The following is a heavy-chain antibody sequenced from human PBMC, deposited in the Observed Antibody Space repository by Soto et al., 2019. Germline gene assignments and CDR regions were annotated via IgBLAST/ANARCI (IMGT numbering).Heavy chain of an antibody. CDR1: GGSFSGYY. Sequence: PSETLSLTCAVFGGSFSGYYWSWIRQPPGRGLEWIGEINHRGSTNYNPSLKSRVIMSVDTSKNQFSLKLTSVTAADTAVYYCATTNWNHNWFDPWGQGTLVTVSS. CDR2: INHRGST. CDR3: ATTNWNHNWFDP. J-gene: IGHJ5*02. V-gene: IGHV4-34*01. D-gene: IGHD1-1*01.